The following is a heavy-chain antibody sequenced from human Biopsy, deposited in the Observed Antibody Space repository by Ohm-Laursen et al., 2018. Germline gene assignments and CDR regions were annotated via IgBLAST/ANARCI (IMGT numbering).Heavy chain of an antibody. Sequence: SETLSLTCTVSRDSISSYYWSWIRQPPGKGLQWIGYIYFTGRTSYNPSLKSRVTMSVNTSKKQFSLRLSSVTAADTAVYYCASAGYNPDWNFDLWGRGTRVTVSS. D-gene: IGHD5-24*01. J-gene: IGHJ2*01. V-gene: IGHV4-59*12. CDR1: RDSISSYY. CDR3: ASAGYNPDWNFDL. CDR2: IYFTGRT.